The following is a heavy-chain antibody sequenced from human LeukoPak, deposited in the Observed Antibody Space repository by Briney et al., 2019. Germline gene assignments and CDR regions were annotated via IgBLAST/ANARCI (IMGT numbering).Heavy chain of an antibody. D-gene: IGHD3-22*01. Sequence: TGGSLRLSCAASGFTFSSYWMHWVRQAPGKGLVWVSRINSDGSSTSYADSVKGRFTISRDNAKNTLYLQMNSLRAEDTAVYYCARDGGGRSITMIVLYFDYWGQGTLVTVSS. J-gene: IGHJ4*02. CDR1: GFTFSSYW. CDR2: INSDGSST. V-gene: IGHV3-74*01. CDR3: ARDGGGRSITMIVLYFDY.